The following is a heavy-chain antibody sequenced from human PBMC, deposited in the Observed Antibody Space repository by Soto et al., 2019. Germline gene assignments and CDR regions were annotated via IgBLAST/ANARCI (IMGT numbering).Heavy chain of an antibody. CDR2: IWYDGSNK. CDR3: ARETAYSSSWSSHYYYYGMDV. J-gene: IGHJ6*02. CDR1: GFTFSSYG. D-gene: IGHD6-13*01. V-gene: IGHV3-33*01. Sequence: GGSLRLSCAASGFTFSSYGVHWVRQAPGKGLEWVAVIWYDGSNKYYADSVKGRFTISRDNSKNTLYLQMNSLGAEDTAVYYCARETAYSSSWSSHYYYYGMDVWGHGTTVTVSS.